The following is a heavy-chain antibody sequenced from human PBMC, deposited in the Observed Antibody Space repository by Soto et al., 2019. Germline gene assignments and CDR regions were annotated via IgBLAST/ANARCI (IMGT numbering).Heavy chain of an antibody. J-gene: IGHJ4*02. Sequence: ASVKVSCKAAGYTFTRYAMHWVRQAPGQRLEWMGWINAGNGNTKYSQKFQGRVTITRDTSASTAYMELSSLRSEDTAVYYCARVLAGSYSIYFDYWGQGTLVTVSS. CDR2: INAGNGNT. D-gene: IGHD3-10*01. CDR1: GYTFTRYA. CDR3: ARVLAGSYSIYFDY. V-gene: IGHV1-3*01.